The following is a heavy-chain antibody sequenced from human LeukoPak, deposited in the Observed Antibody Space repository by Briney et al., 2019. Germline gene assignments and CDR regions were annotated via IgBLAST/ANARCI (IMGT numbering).Heavy chain of an antibody. CDR2: MNPNSGNT. V-gene: IGHV1-8*01. J-gene: IGHJ6*02. CDR3: AVTTQYYYYYGMDV. CDR1: GYTFTSYD. D-gene: IGHD4-17*01. Sequence: GASVKVSCKASGYTFTSYDINWVRQATGQGLEWMGWMNPNSGNTGYAQKFQGRVTMTRNTSISTAHMELSSLRSEDTAVYYCAVTTQYYYYYGMDVWGQGTTVTVSS.